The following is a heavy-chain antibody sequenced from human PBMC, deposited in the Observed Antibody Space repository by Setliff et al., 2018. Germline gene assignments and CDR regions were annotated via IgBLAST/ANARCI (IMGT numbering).Heavy chain of an antibody. CDR3: AREQWLDPPGYYYMDV. CDR2: INHRGNT. V-gene: IGHV4-34*01. Sequence: SETLSLTCAVYGGSFSDYYWSWIRQSPGKGLEWIGEINHRGNTNYNPSLKSRVTISMDTSKNQFSLKLNSVTAADMAVYYCAREQWLDPPGYYYMDVWAKGTTVTVSS. D-gene: IGHD6-19*01. J-gene: IGHJ6*03. CDR1: GGSFSDYY.